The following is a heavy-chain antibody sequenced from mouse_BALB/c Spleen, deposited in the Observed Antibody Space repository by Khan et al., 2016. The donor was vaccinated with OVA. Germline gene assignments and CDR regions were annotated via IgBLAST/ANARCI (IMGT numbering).Heavy chain of an antibody. Sequence: QVQLQQSGAELAKPGASVKMSCKASGYTFTTYWMPWVKQRPGQGLDWIGYINPSTGYTEYNQTFKDQATLHADKSSSTAYMQRNSLTSEDSAVDYCARRGVYGIFAYWGQGTLVTVSA. CDR3: ARRGVYGIFAY. D-gene: IGHD2-1*01. V-gene: IGHV1-7*01. J-gene: IGHJ3*01. CDR2: INPSTGYT. CDR1: GYTFTTYW.